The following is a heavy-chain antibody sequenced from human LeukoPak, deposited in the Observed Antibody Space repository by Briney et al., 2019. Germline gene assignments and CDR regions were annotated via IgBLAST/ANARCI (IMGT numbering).Heavy chain of an antibody. CDR3: ARAHPYTYNWNWGDY. V-gene: IGHV1-2*06. D-gene: IGHD1-7*01. CDR1: GYTFTGYF. Sequence: ASVKVSCKASGYTFTGYFMHWVRQAPGQGLEWMGRINPNSAGTNYAQKFQGRVTMTRDTSISTAYMELSRLRSDDTAVYYCARAHPYTYNWNWGDYWGQGTLVTVSS. J-gene: IGHJ4*02. CDR2: INPNSAGT.